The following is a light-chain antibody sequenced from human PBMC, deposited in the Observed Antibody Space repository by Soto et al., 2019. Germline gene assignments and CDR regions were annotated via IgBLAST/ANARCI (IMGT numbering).Light chain of an antibody. CDR2: AAS. CDR1: QSISSY. V-gene: IGKV1-39*01. J-gene: IGKJ3*01. CDR3: QQSYSTLT. Sequence: DSQMPQSPSSLSASVGDRVTITCRASQSISSYLNWYQQNPGKAPKLLIYAASSLQSGVPSRFSGSGSGTDFTLTISSLQPEDFATYYCQQSYSTLTFGPGTKVDIK.